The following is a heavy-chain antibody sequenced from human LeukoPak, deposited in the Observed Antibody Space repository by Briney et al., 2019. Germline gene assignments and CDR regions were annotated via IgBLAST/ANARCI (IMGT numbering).Heavy chain of an antibody. D-gene: IGHD1-26*01. V-gene: IGHV1-24*01. J-gene: IGHJ4*02. CDR3: ATDGGRGSYYRYSHDY. CDR1: GYTLTELS. CDR2: FDPEDGET. Sequence: ASVKVSCKVSGYTLTELSMHWLRQAPGKGLEWMGGFDPEDGETIYAQKFQGRVTMTEDTSTDTAYMELSSLRSEDTAVYYCATDGGRGSYYRYSHDYWGQGTLVTVSS.